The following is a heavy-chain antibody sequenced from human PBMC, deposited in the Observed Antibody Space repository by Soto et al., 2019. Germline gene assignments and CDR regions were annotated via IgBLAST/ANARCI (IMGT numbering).Heavy chain of an antibody. CDR2: IYPGDSDT. D-gene: IGHD2-15*01. CDR3: ARSDCSGGSCYSFWFDP. V-gene: IGHV5-51*01. J-gene: IGHJ5*02. Sequence: GESLKISCKGSGYSFTSYWIGWVRQMPGKGLEWMGIIYPGDSDTRYSPSFQGQVTISADKSISTAYLQWGSLKASDTAMYYCARSDCSGGSCYSFWFDPWGQGTLVTVSS. CDR1: GYSFTSYW.